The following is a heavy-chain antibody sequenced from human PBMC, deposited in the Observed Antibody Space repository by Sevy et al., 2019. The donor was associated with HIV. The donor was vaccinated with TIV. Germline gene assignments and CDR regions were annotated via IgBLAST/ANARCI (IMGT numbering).Heavy chain of an antibody. V-gene: IGHV3-7*04. D-gene: IGHD3-22*01. CDR3: ARGNSGSFDY. CDR1: GFTFSSYW. J-gene: IGHJ4*02. CDR2: IKQDESEK. Sequence: GGSLRLSCAASGFTFSSYWMHWVRQAPGKGLGWVANIKQDESEKYYVASVKGRFAISRDNAKDLVYLQMNSLRPGDTAVYYCARGNSGSFDYWGQGTLVTVSS.